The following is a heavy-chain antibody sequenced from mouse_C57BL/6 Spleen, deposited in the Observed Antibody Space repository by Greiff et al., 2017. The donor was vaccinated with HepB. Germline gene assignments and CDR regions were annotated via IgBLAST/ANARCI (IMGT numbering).Heavy chain of an antibody. V-gene: IGHV1-39*01. J-gene: IGHJ3*01. CDR3: AGPGISGAWFAY. CDR2: LNPNYGTT. Sequence: EVQLQQSGPELVKPGASVKISCKASGYSFTDYNMNWVKQSNGKSLEWIGVLNPNYGTTSYNQKFKGKATLTVDQSSSTAYMQLNSLTSEDSAVYCCAGPGISGAWFAYWGQGTLVTVSA. CDR1: GYSFTDYN.